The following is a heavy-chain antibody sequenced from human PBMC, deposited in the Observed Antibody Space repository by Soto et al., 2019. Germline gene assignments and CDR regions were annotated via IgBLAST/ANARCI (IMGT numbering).Heavy chain of an antibody. CDR3: VRSKGGYSYGTPFDY. CDR1: GFTFDDYA. D-gene: IGHD5-18*01. J-gene: IGHJ4*02. V-gene: IGHV3-9*01. CDR2: ISWNSGNI. Sequence: EVQLEESGGALVQPGRSLRLSCAASGFTFDDYAMYWVRQVLGKGLEWVSSISWNSGNIGYADSVKGRFTTSRDNAENSRYLQMNSLRPEDTDLYYCVRSKGGYSYGTPFDYWGQGTLVTVSS.